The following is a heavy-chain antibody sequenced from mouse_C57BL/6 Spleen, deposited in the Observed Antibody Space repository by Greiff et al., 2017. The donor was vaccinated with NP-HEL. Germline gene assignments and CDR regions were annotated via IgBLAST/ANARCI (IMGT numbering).Heavy chain of an antibody. V-gene: IGHV1-18*01. CDR3: ARTPYDYDWYFDV. J-gene: IGHJ1*03. D-gene: IGHD2-4*01. Sequence: EVQLQQSGPELVKPGASVKIPCKASGYTFTDYNMDWVKQSHGKSLEWIGDINPNNGGTNYNQKFKGKATLTVDKSSSTAYMELRSLTSEDTAVYYCARTPYDYDWYFDVWGTGTTVTVSS. CDR1: GYTFTDYN. CDR2: INPNNGGT.